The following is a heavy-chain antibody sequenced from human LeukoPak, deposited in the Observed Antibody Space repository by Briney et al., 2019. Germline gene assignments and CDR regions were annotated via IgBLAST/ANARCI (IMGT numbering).Heavy chain of an antibody. V-gene: IGHV3-21*01. D-gene: IGHD4-23*01. J-gene: IGHJ3*02. CDR1: GFTFSSYS. Sequence: PGGSLRLSCAASGFTFSSYSMNWVRQAPGKGLEWVSSISSSSSYIYYADSVKGRFTISRDNAKNSLYLQMNSLRAEDTAVYYCARVGISYGGKTGRGAFDIWGQGTMVTVSS. CDR3: ARVGISYGGKTGRGAFDI. CDR2: ISSSSSYI.